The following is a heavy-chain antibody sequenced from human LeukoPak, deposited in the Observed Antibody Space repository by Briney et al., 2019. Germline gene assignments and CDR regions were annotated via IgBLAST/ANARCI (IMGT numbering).Heavy chain of an antibody. Sequence: GGSLRLSCAASGFTFSSYRMNWVRQAPGKGLEWVSSISDSSSYIYHADSVKGRFTISRDNAKNSVYLQMNSLRAEDTATYYCTKGENGRDFWGQGTTVTVSS. CDR1: GFTFSSYR. D-gene: IGHD1-26*01. V-gene: IGHV3-21*01. J-gene: IGHJ6*02. CDR2: ISDSSSYI. CDR3: TKGENGRDF.